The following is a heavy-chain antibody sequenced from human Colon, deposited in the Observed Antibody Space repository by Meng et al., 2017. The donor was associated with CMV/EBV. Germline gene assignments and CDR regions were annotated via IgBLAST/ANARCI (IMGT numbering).Heavy chain of an antibody. J-gene: IGHJ6*02. D-gene: IGHD2-2*02. CDR3: ARESGTEPAAIRHYYYGMDV. V-gene: IGHV3-7*01. Sequence: GGSLRLSCAASGFTFGASAMTWVRQAPGQGLEWVASIKDDGSETNYLDSVRGRFTISRDNSKNTLYLQMNSLRAEDTAVYYCARESGTEPAAIRHYYYGMDVWGQGTTVTVSS. CDR1: GFTFGASA. CDR2: IKDDGSET.